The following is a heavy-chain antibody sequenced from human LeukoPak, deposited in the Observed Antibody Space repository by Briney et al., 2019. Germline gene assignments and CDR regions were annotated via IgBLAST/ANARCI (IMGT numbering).Heavy chain of an antibody. CDR2: IKQDGSDK. CDR1: GFTFSSYA. Sequence: PGGSLRLSCAASGFTFSSYAMSWVRQAPGKGLEWVANIKQDGSDKYYVDSVKGRFTISRDNAKNSLYLQMDSLRAEDTAVYYCARETTVITDTAWFDPWGQGTLVTVSS. V-gene: IGHV3-7*03. J-gene: IGHJ5*02. CDR3: ARETTVITDTAWFDP. D-gene: IGHD4-23*01.